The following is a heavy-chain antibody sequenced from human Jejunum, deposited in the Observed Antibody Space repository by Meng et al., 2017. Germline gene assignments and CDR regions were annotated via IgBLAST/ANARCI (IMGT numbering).Heavy chain of an antibody. Sequence: GESLKIPCSASGFTFSNYWMTWVRQAPGKGLVWVSRIKSDGSTTTYADPVKGRFTITRDNAKNTLYLQMNSLRAEDTAVYYCVRSQGGPVGPDYWGQGTLVTVSS. D-gene: IGHD1-26*01. CDR3: VRSQGGPVGPDY. J-gene: IGHJ4*02. CDR2: IKSDGSTT. CDR1: GFTFSNYW. V-gene: IGHV3-74*01.